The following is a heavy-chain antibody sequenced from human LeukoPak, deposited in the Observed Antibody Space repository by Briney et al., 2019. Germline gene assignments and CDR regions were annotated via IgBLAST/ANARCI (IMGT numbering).Heavy chain of an antibody. CDR1: GFTFSSYE. CDR2: ISSSGSTI. J-gene: IGHJ4*02. CDR3: ARSLYHSDSSGGF. V-gene: IGHV3-48*03. D-gene: IGHD3-22*01. Sequence: GGSLRLSCAASGFTFSSYEMNWVRQAPGKGLEWVSYISSSGSTIYYADSVKGRFTISRDNTKDSLYLQMNSLRDEDTAVYYCARSLYHSDSSGGFWGQGTLVTVSS.